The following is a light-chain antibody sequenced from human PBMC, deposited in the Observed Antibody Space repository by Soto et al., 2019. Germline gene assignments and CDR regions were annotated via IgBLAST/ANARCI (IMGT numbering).Light chain of an antibody. J-gene: IGKJ4*01. V-gene: IGKV3-20*01. CDR2: GAS. CDR3: QQYGSSPLT. Sequence: EIVLTQSPGTLSLSPGEGATLSCSASQSVSSYLAWYQQKVGQAPRLLIYGASSRATGTPARFSGSGSGTDFTLTINRLEAEDFAVYFCQQYGSSPLTFGGGTKVEIK. CDR1: QSVSSY.